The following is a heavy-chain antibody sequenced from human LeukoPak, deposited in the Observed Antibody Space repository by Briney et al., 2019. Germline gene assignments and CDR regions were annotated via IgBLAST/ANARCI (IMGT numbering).Heavy chain of an antibody. J-gene: IGHJ4*02. V-gene: IGHV4-30-4*01. CDR2: IYYSGST. CDR1: GGSINSGDYY. D-gene: IGHD3-10*01. Sequence: SETLSLTCTVSGGSINSGDYYWSWIRQPPGKGLEWIGYIYYSGSTYYNPSLKSRVTISVDTSKNQFSLKVTSVTAADTAVYYCARGTYFSSASYLDYWGQGTLVTVYS. CDR3: ARGTYFSSASYLDY.